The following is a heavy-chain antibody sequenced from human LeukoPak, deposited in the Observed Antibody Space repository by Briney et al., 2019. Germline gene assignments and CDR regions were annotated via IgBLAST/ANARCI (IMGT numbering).Heavy chain of an antibody. CDR2: IWNDGSNK. V-gene: IGHV3-33*01. Sequence: GGSLRLSCAASGFTFSSYGMHWVRQAPGKGLEWAALIWNDGSNKYYADSVKGRFTISRDNSKNTLYLQMISLTAEDTAIYYCVRDAGWGSNDYFDYWGQGQLVTVTS. D-gene: IGHD3-16*01. CDR1: GFTFSSYG. J-gene: IGHJ4*02. CDR3: VRDAGWGSNDYFDY.